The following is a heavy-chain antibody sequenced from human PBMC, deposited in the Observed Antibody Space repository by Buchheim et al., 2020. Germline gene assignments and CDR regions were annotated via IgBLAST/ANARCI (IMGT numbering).Heavy chain of an antibody. CDR1: GGTFSRYA. CDR2: IFPIFGTA. J-gene: IGHJ5*02. Sequence: QVQLVQSGAEVKKPGSSVKVSCKASGGTFSRYAISWVRQVPGQGLEWMGGIFPIFGTANYAQKFQGRVTITADESTSTAYMELSSLRSEDTAVYYCAEDGSRSYYPSGWFDPWGQGTL. CDR3: AEDGSRSYYPSGWFDP. D-gene: IGHD3-10*01. V-gene: IGHV1-69*01.